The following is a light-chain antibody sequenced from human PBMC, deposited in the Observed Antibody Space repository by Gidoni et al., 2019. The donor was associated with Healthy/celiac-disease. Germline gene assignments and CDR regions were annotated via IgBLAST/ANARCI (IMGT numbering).Light chain of an antibody. Sequence: DIVLTQPPGTLSLSPGERATLSCSSSQSVSSSYLAWYQQKPGQAPRLRIYGASSRATGIPDRFSGSGSGTDFTLTISRLEPEDFAVYYCQQYGSSPLTFGGGTKVEIK. CDR3: QQYGSSPLT. J-gene: IGKJ4*01. V-gene: IGKV3-20*01. CDR1: QSVSSSY. CDR2: GAS.